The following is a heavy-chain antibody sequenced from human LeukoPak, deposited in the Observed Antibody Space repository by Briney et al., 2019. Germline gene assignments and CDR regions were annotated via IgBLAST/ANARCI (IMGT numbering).Heavy chain of an antibody. CDR1: GYTFTCYY. CDR3: ARERIAVAGLMFDY. D-gene: IGHD6-19*01. CDR2: INPNSGGT. V-gene: IGHV1-2*06. Sequence: GASVKVSCKASGYTFTCYYMHWVRQAPGQGLEWMGRINPNSGGTNYAQKFQGRVTMTRDTSISTAYMELSRLRSDDTAVYYCARERIAVAGLMFDYWGQGTLVTVSS. J-gene: IGHJ4*02.